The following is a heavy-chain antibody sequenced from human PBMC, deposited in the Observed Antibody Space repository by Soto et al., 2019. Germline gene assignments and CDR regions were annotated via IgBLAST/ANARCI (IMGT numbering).Heavy chain of an antibody. CDR3: ARNFDWPRDYAFDI. Sequence: ASVKVSCKASGGTFSSYAISWVRQAPGQGLEWMGWISAYNGNTNYAQKLQGRVTMTTDTSTSTAYMELRSLRSDDTAVYYCARNFDWPRDYAFDIWGQGTMVTVSS. J-gene: IGHJ3*02. D-gene: IGHD3-9*01. CDR1: GGTFSSYA. V-gene: IGHV1-18*01. CDR2: ISAYNGNT.